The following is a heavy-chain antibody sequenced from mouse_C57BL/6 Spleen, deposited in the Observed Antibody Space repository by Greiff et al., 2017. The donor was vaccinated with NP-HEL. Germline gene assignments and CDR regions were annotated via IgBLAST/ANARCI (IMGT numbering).Heavy chain of an antibody. CDR2: IYPGSGNT. Sequence: VQLKESGPELVKPGASVKISCKASGYSFTSYYIHWVKQRPGQGLEWIGWIYPGSGNTKYNEKFKGKATLTADTSSSTAYMQLSSLTSEDSAVYYCARLGDYDGPYWGQGTLVTVSA. CDR1: GYSFTSYY. CDR3: ARLGDYDGPY. D-gene: IGHD2-4*01. J-gene: IGHJ3*01. V-gene: IGHV1-66*01.